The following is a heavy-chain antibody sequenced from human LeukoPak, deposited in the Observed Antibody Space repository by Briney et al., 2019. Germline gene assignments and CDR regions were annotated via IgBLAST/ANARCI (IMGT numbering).Heavy chain of an antibody. CDR3: ARRHSSGRFDY. Sequence: GSSVKVSCKASGGTFSSYAISWVRQAPGQGLEWMGRIIPILGIANYAQKFQGRVTITADKSTSTAYMELSSLRSEDTAVYYCARRHSSGRFDYWGQGTLVTVSS. V-gene: IGHV1-69*04. CDR1: GGTFSSYA. CDR2: IIPILGIA. D-gene: IGHD6-19*01. J-gene: IGHJ4*02.